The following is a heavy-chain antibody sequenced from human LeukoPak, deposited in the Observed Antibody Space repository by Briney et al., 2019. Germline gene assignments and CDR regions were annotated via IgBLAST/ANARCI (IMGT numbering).Heavy chain of an antibody. D-gene: IGHD3-10*02. CDR3: AELGITMIGGV. CDR2: IDGSGDTI. V-gene: IGHV3-48*03. J-gene: IGHJ6*04. CDR1: GFTFSNYE. Sequence: GGSLRLSCSTSGFTFSNYEMNWVRQAPGKGLEWVAHIDGSGDTIYYTDSVKGRFTISRDNAKNSPYLQMNSLRAEDTAVYYCAELGITMIGGVWGKGTTVTISS.